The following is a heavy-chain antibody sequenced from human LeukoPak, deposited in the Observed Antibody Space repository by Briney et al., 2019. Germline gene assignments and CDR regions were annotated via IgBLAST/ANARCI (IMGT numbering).Heavy chain of an antibody. CDR3: ARGSGYLAY. Sequence: GGSLRLSCAASGFTFSSFEINWVRPAPGKGMEWISYISSSGSTIYYADSVKGRFSISRDNAKNSLYLQMNSLRAEDTAVYYCARGSGYLAYWGQGTLVTVSS. J-gene: IGHJ4*02. D-gene: IGHD3-22*01. CDR1: GFTFSSFE. CDR2: ISSSGSTI. V-gene: IGHV3-48*03.